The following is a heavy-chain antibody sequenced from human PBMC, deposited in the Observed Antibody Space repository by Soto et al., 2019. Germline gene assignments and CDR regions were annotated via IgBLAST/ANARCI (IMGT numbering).Heavy chain of an antibody. J-gene: IGHJ4*02. V-gene: IGHV3-33*01. D-gene: IGHD1-26*01. CDR3: ARDAGGQSGNFIFDS. CDR1: GFSFSDYV. CDR2: MWYHGRDK. Sequence: PGGSLRLSCAASGFSFSDYVMHWVRQSPGEGLEWVAVMWYHGRDKFYAESVKGRFTITRDNSKNTLYLQMNSLGAEDTAVYYCARDAGGQSGNFIFDSWGQGALVTVSS.